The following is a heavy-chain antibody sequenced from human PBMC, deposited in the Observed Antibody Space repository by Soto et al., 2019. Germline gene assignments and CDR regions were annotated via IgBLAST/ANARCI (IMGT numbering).Heavy chain of an antibody. CDR1: GFTFSDHY. CDR2: SRNKANSYST. V-gene: IGHV3-72*01. CDR3: ARFSGSYTRGLDY. J-gene: IGHJ4*02. Sequence: VQLVESGGGLVQPGGSLRLSCPASGFTFSDHYMDWVRQAPGKGLEWVGRSRNKANSYSTEYAASVKGRFTISRDESKNSLYLQMNSLKTEDTAVYYCARFSGSYTRGLDYWGQGTLVTVSS. D-gene: IGHD1-26*01.